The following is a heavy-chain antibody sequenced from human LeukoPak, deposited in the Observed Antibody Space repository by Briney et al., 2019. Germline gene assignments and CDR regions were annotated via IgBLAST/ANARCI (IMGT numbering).Heavy chain of an antibody. V-gene: IGHV4-39*07. CDR1: GDSTSSSHYY. CDR2: INHSGST. Sequence: SETLSLTCTVSGDSTSSSHYYWGWIRQPPGKGLEWIGEINHSGSTNYNPSLKSRVTISVDTSKNQFSLKLSSVTAADTAVYYCARVRITMVRGVIITQMRYFDYWGQGTLVTVSS. CDR3: ARVRITMVRGVIITQMRYFDY. D-gene: IGHD3-10*01. J-gene: IGHJ4*02.